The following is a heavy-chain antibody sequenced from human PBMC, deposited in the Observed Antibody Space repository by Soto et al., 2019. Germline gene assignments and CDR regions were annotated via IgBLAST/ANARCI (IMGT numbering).Heavy chain of an antibody. Sequence: GAPVKVSCKASGFTFTSSAVQWVRQARGQRLEGIGWMVVGRGNTNYAQKFQETVTITRHMSTSTAYMELSSLRSEDTAVYYCAADLDPYYDSSGYHYWGQGTLVTVSS. V-gene: IGHV1-58*01. J-gene: IGHJ4*02. CDR3: AADLDPYYDSSGYHY. CDR2: MVVGRGNT. CDR1: GFTFTSSA. D-gene: IGHD3-22*01.